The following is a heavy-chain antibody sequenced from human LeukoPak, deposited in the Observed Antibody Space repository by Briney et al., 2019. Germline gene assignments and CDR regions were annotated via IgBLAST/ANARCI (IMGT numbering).Heavy chain of an antibody. D-gene: IGHD5-24*01. CDR1: GFTFSSYW. Sequence: GGSLRLSFAASGFTFSSYWMSWVRQAPGKGLEGVANIKQDGSEKYYVDSAKGRFTISRDNAKNSLYLQMNSLRAEDTAVYYCARVRDEGFDYWGQGTLVTVSS. CDR3: ARVRDEGFDY. J-gene: IGHJ4*02. CDR2: IKQDGSEK. V-gene: IGHV3-7*01.